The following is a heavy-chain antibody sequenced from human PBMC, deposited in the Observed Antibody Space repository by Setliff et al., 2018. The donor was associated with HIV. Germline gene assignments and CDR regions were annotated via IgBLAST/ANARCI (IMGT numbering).Heavy chain of an antibody. V-gene: IGHV4-61*09. Sequence: SETLSLTCTVSGGIISSDSFFWSWIRQPAGKGLEWIGHISATGSTNYNPSLKSRVTMSLDASKNQFSLNLNSVTAADAAVYFCARAREGWKPFAFDYWGQGTLVTVS. D-gene: IGHD1-1*01. CDR1: GGIISSDSFF. CDR3: ARAREGWKPFAFDY. CDR2: ISATGST. J-gene: IGHJ4*02.